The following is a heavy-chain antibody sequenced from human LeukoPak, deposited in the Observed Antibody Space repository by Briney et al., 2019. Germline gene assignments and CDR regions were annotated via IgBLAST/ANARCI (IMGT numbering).Heavy chain of an antibody. Sequence: GGSLRLSCVASGLTFSSHAMTWVRQTPGKGLEWVSGITGSGGTTYHADSVKGRFTISRDNSKNTLYLQMNNLSAEDTAVYYCASRPASETYFAVFDYWGQGTLVTVSS. V-gene: IGHV3-23*01. CDR2: ITGSGGTT. D-gene: IGHD1-26*01. J-gene: IGHJ4*02. CDR3: ASRPASETYFAVFDY. CDR1: GLTFSSHA.